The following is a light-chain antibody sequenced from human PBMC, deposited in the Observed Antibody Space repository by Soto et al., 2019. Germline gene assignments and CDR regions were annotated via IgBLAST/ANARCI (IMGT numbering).Light chain of an antibody. CDR1: QSISSY. Sequence: DIQMTQSPSSLSASVGDRVTITCRASQSISSYLNWYQQKPGKAPKLLIYAASSLQSGVPSRFMNRGKRTDITLTISSLKPEEFATYYCRQRYSTPLTFGGGSKVEMK. CDR2: AAS. J-gene: IGKJ4*01. CDR3: RQRYSTPLT. V-gene: IGKV1-39*01.